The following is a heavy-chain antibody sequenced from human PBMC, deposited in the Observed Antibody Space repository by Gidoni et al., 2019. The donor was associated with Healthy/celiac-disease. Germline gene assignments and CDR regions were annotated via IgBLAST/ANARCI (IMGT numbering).Heavy chain of an antibody. Sequence: QMQLVQSGPEVKKPGTSVKVSCKASGFTFTSSAVQWVRQARGQRLEWIGWIVVGSGNTNYAQKFQERVTITRDMSTSTAYMELSSLRSEDTAVYYCAADRGDYGDYAGLFDYWGQGTLVTVSS. CDR1: GFTFTSSA. V-gene: IGHV1-58*01. D-gene: IGHD4-17*01. CDR3: AADRGDYGDYAGLFDY. CDR2: IVVGSGNT. J-gene: IGHJ4*02.